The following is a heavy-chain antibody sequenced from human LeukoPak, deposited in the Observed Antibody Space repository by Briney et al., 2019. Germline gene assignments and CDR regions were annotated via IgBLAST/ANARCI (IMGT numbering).Heavy chain of an antibody. CDR2: INHSGGT. CDR3: ARHQEDSYY. V-gene: IGHV4-34*01. CDR1: GGSFSGYY. J-gene: IGHJ4*02. Sequence: PSETLSLTCAVYGGSFSGYYWSWIRQPPGKGLEWIGEINHSGGTNYNPSLKSRVTISVDTSKNQFSLKLRSVTAADTAVYYCARHQEDSYYWGQGTRVTVSS.